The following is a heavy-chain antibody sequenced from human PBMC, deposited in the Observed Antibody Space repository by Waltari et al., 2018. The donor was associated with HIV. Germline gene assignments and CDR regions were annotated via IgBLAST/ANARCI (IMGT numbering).Heavy chain of an antibody. CDR1: GYIFSRYY. CDR2: INPSGGST. V-gene: IGHV1-46*01. CDR3: ARGVPVDTAMGKYYYYALDV. D-gene: IGHD5-18*01. J-gene: IGHJ6*02. Sequence: QVQLVQSGAEVKKPGASVKLSCQAFGYIFSRYYMRWARQAPGQRLEWMGIINPSGGSTTYAQKFQGRVTMTRDTSTSTVYMELSSLRSEDTAVYYCARGVPVDTAMGKYYYYALDVWGQGTTVTVSS.